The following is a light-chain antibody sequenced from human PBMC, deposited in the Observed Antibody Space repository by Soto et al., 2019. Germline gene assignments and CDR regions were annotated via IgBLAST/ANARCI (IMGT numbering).Light chain of an antibody. CDR1: QSFRGNY. CDR3: QQYGISPRT. V-gene: IGKV3-20*01. J-gene: IGKJ1*01. CDR2: GAS. Sequence: EIVLTQSPGTLSLSPGERATLSCRASQSFRGNYLAWYQQKPGQAPRLLLYGASSRATGIPDRFSGSGSGTDFTLTISRLDPEDIAVYYCQQYGISPRTFGQGTKVEIK.